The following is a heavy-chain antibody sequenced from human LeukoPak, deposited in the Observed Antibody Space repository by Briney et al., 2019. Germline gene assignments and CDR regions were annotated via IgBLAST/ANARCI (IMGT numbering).Heavy chain of an antibody. J-gene: IGHJ4*02. CDR1: GFTFSSYG. CDR2: ISYDGSNK. D-gene: IGHD3-10*01. Sequence: GGSLRPSCAASGFTFSSYGMHWVRQAPGKGLEWVAVISYDGSNKYYADSVKGRFTISRDNSKNTLYLQMNSLRAEDTAVYYCAKGGGCPDYWGQGTLVTVSS. V-gene: IGHV3-30*18. CDR3: AKGGGCPDY.